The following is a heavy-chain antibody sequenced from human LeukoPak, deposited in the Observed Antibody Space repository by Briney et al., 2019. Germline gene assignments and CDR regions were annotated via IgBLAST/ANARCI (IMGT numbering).Heavy chain of an antibody. CDR3: ARQAFDSEAEIFYSYGLDV. CDR2: IDPSDSSI. J-gene: IGHJ6*04. CDR1: GYSFTRYW. D-gene: IGHD2/OR15-2a*01. V-gene: IGHV5-10-1*01. Sequence: GESLKISCKASGYSFTRYWITWVRQMPGKGLEWMGRIDPSDSSINYSPPFQGQVTMSVDKSISTAYLQWSSLRASDTAMYYCARQAFDSEAEIFYSYGLDVWGKGTSVIVSS.